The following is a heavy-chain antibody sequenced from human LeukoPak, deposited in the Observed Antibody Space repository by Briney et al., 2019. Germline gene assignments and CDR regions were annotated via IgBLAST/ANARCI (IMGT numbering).Heavy chain of an antibody. Sequence: SQTLSLTCTVSGGSISSGDYYWSWIRRPPGKGLEWIGYIYYSGSTYYNPSRKSRVTIAVDTSKNHFALKLSSVTAADTAVYYCARELIAAATNWFDPWGQGTLVTVSS. CDR3: ARELIAAATNWFDP. J-gene: IGHJ5*02. V-gene: IGHV4-30-4*08. D-gene: IGHD6-13*01. CDR2: IYYSGST. CDR1: GGSISSGDYY.